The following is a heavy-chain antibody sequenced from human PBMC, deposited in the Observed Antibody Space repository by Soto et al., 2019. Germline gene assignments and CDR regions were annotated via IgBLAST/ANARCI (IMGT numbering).Heavy chain of an antibody. CDR3: VSWVSAHFDY. CDR1: IYTFKSHG. Sequence: GGPLRLSGAASIYTFKSHGLSWVRQAPGKGLEWVSTIDSSGVNTHYADSVKGRFTISRDNSRNTLHLQMHDLRADDTALYYCVSWVSAHFDYWGQGTVVTVSS. J-gene: IGHJ4*02. CDR2: IDSSGVNT. D-gene: IGHD3-16*01. V-gene: IGHV3-23*01.